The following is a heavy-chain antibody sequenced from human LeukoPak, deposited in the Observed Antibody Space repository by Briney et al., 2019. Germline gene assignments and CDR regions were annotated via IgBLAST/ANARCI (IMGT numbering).Heavy chain of an antibody. CDR1: GYTLTELS. J-gene: IGHJ3*02. Sequence: GASVKVSCKVSGYTLTELSMHWVRQAPGKELEWMGGFDPEHGETIYAQKFQGRVTMTEDTSTDTAYMELSSLRSEDTAVYYCATAHGYCTNGVCGQGAFDIWGQGTMVTVSS. CDR2: FDPEHGET. D-gene: IGHD2-8*01. CDR3: ATAHGYCTNGVCGQGAFDI. V-gene: IGHV1-24*01.